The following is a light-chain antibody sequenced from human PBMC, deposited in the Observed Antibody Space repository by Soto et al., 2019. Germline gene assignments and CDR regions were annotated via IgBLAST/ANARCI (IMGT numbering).Light chain of an antibody. J-gene: IGKJ1*01. V-gene: IGKV3-20*01. CDR3: HQCDSSPWT. CDR1: QRLSSNY. CDR2: GAS. Sequence: EIVLTQSPVTLSLSPGERATLSCRASQRLSSNYLAWYQQKPGQAPRLLIYGASSRATGIPDRFSGSGSGTDFTLTISRLESEDFAVFYCHQCDSSPWTFGQGTKVDI.